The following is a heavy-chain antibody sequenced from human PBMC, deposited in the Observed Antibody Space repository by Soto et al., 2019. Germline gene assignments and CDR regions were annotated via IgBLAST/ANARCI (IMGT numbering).Heavy chain of an antibody. Sequence: QMQLVQSGPEVKKPGTSVKVSCKASGFTFTSSAMQWVRQARGQRLEWIGWIVVGSGNTNYAKKFLGRVTITRDMSTSTAYMELSSLRSEDTAVYYCAAAGDCGGDCPADYWGQGTLVTVSS. CDR2: IVVGSGNT. D-gene: IGHD2-21*02. CDR3: AAAGDCGGDCPADY. CDR1: GFTFTSSA. J-gene: IGHJ4*02. V-gene: IGHV1-58*02.